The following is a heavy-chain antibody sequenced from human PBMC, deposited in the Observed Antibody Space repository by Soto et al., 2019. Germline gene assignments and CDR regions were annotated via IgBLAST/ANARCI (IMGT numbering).Heavy chain of an antibody. J-gene: IGHJ4*02. CDR3: ARDGSGYSTD. CDR2: TNQDGRER. D-gene: IGHD5-18*01. CDR1: GFTFRNYW. Sequence: EVQLVESGGGLVQPGGSLRLSCVASGFTFRNYWMSWLRQAPGKGLEWVANTNQDGRERYSVDSVKGRFTISRDNAKNSMHVQMNILRAEDTAVYYCARDGSGYSTDWGQGTLVTVSS. V-gene: IGHV3-7*01.